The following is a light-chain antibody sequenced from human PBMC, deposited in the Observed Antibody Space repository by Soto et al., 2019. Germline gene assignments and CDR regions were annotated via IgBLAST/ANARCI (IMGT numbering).Light chain of an antibody. V-gene: IGLV2-14*03. CDR1: SCDIGGNNY. Sequence: QSALTQPASVSGSPGQSITISCTGTSCDIGGNNYVYWYQQHPGKAPKLMIYDINNRPSGVSNRFSGSKSGNTASLTIAGLQADDEADYCCSSYTTSSALFGGGTKLTVL. J-gene: IGLJ2*01. CDR2: DIN. CDR3: SSYTTSSAL.